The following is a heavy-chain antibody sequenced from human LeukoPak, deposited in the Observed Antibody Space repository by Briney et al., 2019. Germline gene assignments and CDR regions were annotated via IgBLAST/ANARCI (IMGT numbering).Heavy chain of an antibody. CDR2: IIPIFGTA. V-gene: IGHV1-69*13. J-gene: IGHJ6*03. Sequence: SVKVSCKASGGTFISYAISWVRQALGQGLEWMGGIIPIFGTANYAQKFQGRVTITADESTSTAYMELSSLRSEDTAVYYCARVIGNDYGDYDHYYYYMDVWGKGTTVTVSS. CDR1: GGTFISYA. CDR3: ARVIGNDYGDYDHYYYYMDV. D-gene: IGHD4-17*01.